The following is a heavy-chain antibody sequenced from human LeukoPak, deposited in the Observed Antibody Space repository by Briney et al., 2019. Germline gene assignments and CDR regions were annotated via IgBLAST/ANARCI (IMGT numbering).Heavy chain of an antibody. V-gene: IGHV4-31*03. CDR3: ARVVGTYCSSTSCYGTWFDP. Sequence: TXXLTCTVSXXXXXXXXYYXSXIRQXXGXXXXXXXXXYYXGSTYYNPSLKSRVTISVDTSKNQFSLKLSSVTAADTAVYYCARVVGTYCSSTSCYGTWFDPWGQGTLVTVSS. D-gene: IGHD2-2*01. CDR1: XXXXXXXXYY. CDR2: XYYXGST. J-gene: IGHJ5*02.